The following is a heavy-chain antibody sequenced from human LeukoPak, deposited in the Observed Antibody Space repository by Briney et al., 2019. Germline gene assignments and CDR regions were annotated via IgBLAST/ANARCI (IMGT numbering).Heavy chain of an antibody. V-gene: IGHV1-18*01. Sequence: VASVKVSCKASGYTFTSYGISWVRQAPGQGLEWMGWISAYNGNTNYAQKLQGRVTMTTDTSTSTVYMELRSLRSDDTAVYYCARGLYSSGWYEDDYWGQGTLVTVSS. CDR2: ISAYNGNT. D-gene: IGHD6-19*01. CDR1: GYTFTSYG. J-gene: IGHJ4*02. CDR3: ARGLYSSGWYEDDY.